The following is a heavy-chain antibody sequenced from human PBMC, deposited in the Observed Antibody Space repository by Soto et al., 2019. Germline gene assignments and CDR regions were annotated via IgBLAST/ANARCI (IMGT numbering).Heavy chain of an antibody. Sequence: GGSLRLSCTASGFTFSSYAMHWVRQAPGKGLEWVAVISYDGSNKYYADSVKGRFTISRDNSKNTLYLQMNSLRAEDTAVYYCAREKQLVFDYYHYYGMDVWGQGTTVIVSS. J-gene: IGHJ6*02. CDR2: ISYDGSNK. CDR3: AREKQLVFDYYHYYGMDV. D-gene: IGHD6-6*01. V-gene: IGHV3-30-3*01. CDR1: GFTFSSYA.